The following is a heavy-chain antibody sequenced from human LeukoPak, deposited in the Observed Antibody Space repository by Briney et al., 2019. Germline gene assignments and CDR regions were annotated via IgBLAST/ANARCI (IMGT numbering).Heavy chain of an antibody. CDR3: AKGVVVVTAMNYFDY. CDR2: ISGSGVST. D-gene: IGHD2-21*02. CDR1: GFTFSSYE. J-gene: IGHJ4*02. V-gene: IGHV3-23*01. Sequence: GGSLRLSCAAAGFTFSSYEMNWVRQAPGKGLEWVSLISGSGVSTQYADSVKGRFSISRDSSKNTVYLQMNSLRAEDTAVYYCAKGVVVVTAMNYFDYWGQGTLVTVSS.